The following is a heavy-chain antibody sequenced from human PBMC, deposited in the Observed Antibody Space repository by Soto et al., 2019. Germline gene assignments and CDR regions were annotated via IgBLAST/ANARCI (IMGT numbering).Heavy chain of an antibody. CDR1: DKTFLSYG. V-gene: IGHV1-18*01. D-gene: IGHD5-18*01. CDR2: ISPYNGNT. J-gene: IGHJ4*02. Sequence: QVQLVQSGAEVKKPRASVKVSCKASDKTFLSYGISWVRQGPGQGLEWMGWISPYNGNTNYAQKLQGRVTMTTDTSTSTAYMELRSLRSDDTAVYYCATQIDTVMVFRDWGQGTLVTVSS. CDR3: ATQIDTVMVFRD.